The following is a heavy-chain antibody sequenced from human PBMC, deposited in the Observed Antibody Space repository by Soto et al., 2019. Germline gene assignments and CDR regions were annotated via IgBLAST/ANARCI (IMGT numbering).Heavy chain of an antibody. CDR3: ARVGNGRSRTELSFDY. CDR2: IIPIFGTA. CDR1: GGTFSSYA. D-gene: IGHD1-1*01. Sequence: ASVKVSCKASGGTFSSYAISWVRQAPGQGLEWMGGIIPIFGTANYAQKFQGRVTITADESTSTAYMELSSLRSEDTAVYYCARVGNGRSRTELSFDYWGQGTLVTV. J-gene: IGHJ4*02. V-gene: IGHV1-69*13.